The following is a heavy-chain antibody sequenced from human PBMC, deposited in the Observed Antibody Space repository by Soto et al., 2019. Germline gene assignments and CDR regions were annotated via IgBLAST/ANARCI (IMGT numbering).Heavy chain of an antibody. Sequence: QVQLVESGGGVVQPGRSLRLSCAASGFTFSSYGMHWVRQAPGEGLEWVAVISYDGSNKYYADSVKGRFTISRDNSKNTLYLQMNSLRAEDTAVYYCANSVGVTGLIDYWGQGTLVTVSS. CDR2: ISYDGSNK. CDR1: GFTFSSYG. V-gene: IGHV3-30*18. CDR3: ANSVGVTGLIDY. D-gene: IGHD3-10*01. J-gene: IGHJ4*02.